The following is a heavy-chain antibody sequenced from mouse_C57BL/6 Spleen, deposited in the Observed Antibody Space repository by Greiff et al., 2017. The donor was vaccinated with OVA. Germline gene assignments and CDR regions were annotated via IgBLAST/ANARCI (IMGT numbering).Heavy chain of an antibody. CDR1: GFTFNTYA. CDR3: VREGLVTGSFDY. J-gene: IGHJ2*01. CDR2: IRSKSSNYAT. D-gene: IGHD2-13*01. Sequence: EVQLVESGGGLVQPKGSLKLSCAASGFTFNTYAMHWVRQAPGKGLEWVARIRSKSSNYATYYADSVKDRFTISRDDSQSMLYLQMNNRKTEDTAMYYCVREGLVTGSFDYWGQGTTLTVSS. V-gene: IGHV10-3*01.